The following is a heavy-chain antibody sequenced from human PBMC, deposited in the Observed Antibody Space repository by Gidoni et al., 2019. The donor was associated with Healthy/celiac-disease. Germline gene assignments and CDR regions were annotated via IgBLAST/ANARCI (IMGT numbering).Heavy chain of an antibody. CDR2: IIPILGIA. CDR3: AFYDSSGYYYYGMDV. J-gene: IGHJ6*02. CDR1: GGTFSSYA. D-gene: IGHD3-22*01. V-gene: IGHV1-69*09. Sequence: QVQLVQSGAEVKKPGSSVKVSCKASGGTFSSYAISWVRQAPGQGLEWMGRIIPILGIANYAQKFQGRVTITADKSTSTAYMELSSLRSEDTAVYYCAFYDSSGYYYYGMDVWGQGTTVTVSS.